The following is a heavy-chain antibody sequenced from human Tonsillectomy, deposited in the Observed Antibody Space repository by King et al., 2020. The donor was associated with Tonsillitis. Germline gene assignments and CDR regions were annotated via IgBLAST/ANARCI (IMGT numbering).Heavy chain of an antibody. Sequence: QLQESGPGLVKPSETLSLTCTVSGGSISSYYWSWIRQPAGKGLEWIGRIYTSGSTNYNPSLKRRVPMSVDTSKNHFSLKLSSVTAAAPAVYYFARDFWQGVGGNWFDPWGQGTLVTVSS. CDR2: IYTSGST. J-gene: IGHJ5*02. V-gene: IGHV4-4*07. CDR1: GGSISSYY. D-gene: IGHD3-3*01. CDR3: ARDFWQGVGGNWFDP.